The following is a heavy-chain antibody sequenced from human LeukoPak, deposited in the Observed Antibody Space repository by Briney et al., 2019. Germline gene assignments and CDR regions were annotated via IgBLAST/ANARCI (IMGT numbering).Heavy chain of an antibody. Sequence: PGGSLRLSCAASGFAFSSYAIHWVRQAPGKGLEWVSFISYDGRIKYYADSVKGRLTISRDNSKNTVSLQKNSLRAEDTAIYYCARDLSEKYSIDYWGQGTLVTVSS. CDR2: ISYDGRIK. CDR3: ARDLSEKYSIDY. D-gene: IGHD2/OR15-2a*01. V-gene: IGHV3-30-3*01. J-gene: IGHJ4*02. CDR1: GFAFSSYA.